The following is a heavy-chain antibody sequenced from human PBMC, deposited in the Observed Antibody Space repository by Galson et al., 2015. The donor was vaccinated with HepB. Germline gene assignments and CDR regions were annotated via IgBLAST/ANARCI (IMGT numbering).Heavy chain of an antibody. J-gene: IGHJ6*02. CDR3: ARELRTYYDSSGYSHYYYYGMDV. CDR1: GGTFSSYA. D-gene: IGHD3-22*01. V-gene: IGHV1-69*04. CDR2: IIPILGIA. Sequence: SVKVSCKASGGTFSSYAISWVRQAPGQGLEWMGRIIPILGIANYAQKFQGRVTITADKSTSTAYMELSSLRSEDTAVYYCARELRTYYDSSGYSHYYYYGMDVWGQGTTVTVSS.